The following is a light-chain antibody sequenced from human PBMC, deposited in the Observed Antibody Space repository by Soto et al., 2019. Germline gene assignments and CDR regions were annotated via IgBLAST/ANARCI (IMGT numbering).Light chain of an antibody. J-gene: IGLJ2*01. V-gene: IGLV1-51*01. CDR2: DNN. CDR3: GTWDSSLSAVV. CDR1: SSNIGNNY. Sequence: QSVLTQPPSVSAAPGQKVTISCSGSSSNIGNNYVSWYQQLPGTAPKLLIYDNNKRPSGIPDRFSGPKSGTSATLGITGLQTGDEADYYCGTWDSSLSAVVVVGGTKLTVL.